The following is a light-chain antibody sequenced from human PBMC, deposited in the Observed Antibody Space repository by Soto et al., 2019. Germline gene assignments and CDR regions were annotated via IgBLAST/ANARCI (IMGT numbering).Light chain of an antibody. CDR1: SSDVGKYDY. CDR2: EVS. J-gene: IGLJ3*02. V-gene: IGLV2-8*01. Sequence: QSVLTQPPSASGSPGQSVTISCTGTSSDVGKYDYVSWFQHHPGKAPKLIIYEVSKRPSGVPDRFSGSKSGNTASLTISGLQPDDEADYYCSSYTSVSTLVFGGGTKVTVL. CDR3: SSYTSVSTLV.